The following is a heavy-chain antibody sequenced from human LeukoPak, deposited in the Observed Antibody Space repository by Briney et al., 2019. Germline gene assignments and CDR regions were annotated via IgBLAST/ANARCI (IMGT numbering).Heavy chain of an antibody. CDR1: GYSISSGFY. CDR3: ARGVKQLVLRALHNWFDP. Sequence: SETLSLTCTVSGYSISSGFYWGWIRQPPGKGLEWIGSIYHSGSTHYNPSLKSRVTISVDTSKDQFSLKLSSVTAADTAVYYCARGVKQLVLRALHNWFDPWGQGTLVTVSS. V-gene: IGHV4-38-2*02. D-gene: IGHD6-13*01. CDR2: IYHSGST. J-gene: IGHJ5*02.